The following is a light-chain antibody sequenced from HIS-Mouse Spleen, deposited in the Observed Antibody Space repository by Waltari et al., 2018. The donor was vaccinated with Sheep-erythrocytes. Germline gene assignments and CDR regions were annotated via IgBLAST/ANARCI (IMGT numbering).Light chain of an antibody. J-gene: IGKJ2*01. CDR3: QQRNSYPHT. CDR1: QGISSY. CDR2: AAS. V-gene: IGKV1-9*01. Sequence: DIQLTQSPSFLSASVGDSVTIPCRARQGISSYLAWYQQKPGKAPKLLLYAASTLQSGVPARFSGSGSVTEVTLTISSLQPEDVATYYCQQRNSYPHTFGQGTKLEIK.